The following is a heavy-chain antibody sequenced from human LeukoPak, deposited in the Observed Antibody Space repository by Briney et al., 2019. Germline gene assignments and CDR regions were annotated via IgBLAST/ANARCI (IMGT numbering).Heavy chain of an antibody. CDR2: THNNGDS. J-gene: IGHJ3*02. D-gene: IGHD6-13*01. Sequence: SETLSLTCTVSGASIDSYYWSWIRQPPGKGLEWIGCTHNNGDSNYNPSLKSRLTISVDTSKNEVSLVLTSVTAADTALYYCARQPGGTAAFDIWAQGTMVTVSA. CDR1: GASIDSYY. V-gene: IGHV4-59*08. CDR3: ARQPGGTAAFDI.